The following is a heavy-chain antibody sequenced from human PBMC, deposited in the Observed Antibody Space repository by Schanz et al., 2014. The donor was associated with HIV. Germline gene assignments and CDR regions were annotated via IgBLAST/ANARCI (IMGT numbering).Heavy chain of an antibody. D-gene: IGHD6-19*01. CDR1: GFPFSSYA. V-gene: IGHV3-21*06. CDR3: ARGSWYSSCWVADQYYYDVDV. CDR2: ISSSGGYI. J-gene: IGHJ6*02. Sequence: EVQLVESGGGLVKPGGSLRLSCTGSGFPFSSYAINWVRQAPGKGLEWLSSISSSGGYIYYADSVKGRFTISRDNSKNSVLLQIDRLSAEDTAVYYCARGSWYSSCWVADQYYYDVDVWGQGTTVTVSS.